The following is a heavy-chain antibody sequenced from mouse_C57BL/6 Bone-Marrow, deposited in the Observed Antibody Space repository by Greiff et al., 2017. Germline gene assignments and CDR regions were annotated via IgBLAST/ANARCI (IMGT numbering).Heavy chain of an antibody. Sequence: VKLMESGAELVRPGASVTLSCKASGYTFTDYEMHWVKQTPVHGLEWIGAIDPETGGTAYNQKFKGKAILTADKSSSTAYMELRSLTSEDSAVYYCTSPTTVVPFAYWGQGTLVTVSA. V-gene: IGHV1-15*01. CDR3: TSPTTVVPFAY. CDR2: IDPETGGT. J-gene: IGHJ3*01. CDR1: GYTFTDYE. D-gene: IGHD1-1*01.